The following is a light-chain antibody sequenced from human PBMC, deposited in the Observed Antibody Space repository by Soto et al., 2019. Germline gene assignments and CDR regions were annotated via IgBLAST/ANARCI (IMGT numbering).Light chain of an antibody. J-gene: IGKJ4*01. CDR2: DAS. Sequence: EVVLTQSPATLSLSPGDRATLSCRASQSVNNFLAWYQQEPGQTPRLLIYDASKRATGIPGRFSGSGSGTDFTLTISSLEPEDFAVYYCQQRSNWPPALSFGGGTKVDI. V-gene: IGKV3-11*01. CDR1: QSVNNF. CDR3: QQRSNWPPALS.